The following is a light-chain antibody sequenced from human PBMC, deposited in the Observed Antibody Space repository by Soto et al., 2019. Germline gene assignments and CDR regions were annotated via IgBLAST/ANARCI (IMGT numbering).Light chain of an antibody. CDR3: LQYNNWPPRT. J-gene: IGKJ2*01. CDR1: QSVSSN. CDR2: GTS. V-gene: IGKV3-15*01. Sequence: EIVMTQSPATLSVSPGERATLSCRASQSVSSNLAWYQQKPGQAPRLLIYGTSTRATGMPARFSGSGSGTEFTLTISSLQSEDVAVYYCLQYNNWPPRTFGQGTKLEIK.